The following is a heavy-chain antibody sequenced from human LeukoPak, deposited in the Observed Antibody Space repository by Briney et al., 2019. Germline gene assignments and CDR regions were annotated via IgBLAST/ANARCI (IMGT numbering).Heavy chain of an antibody. Sequence: GGSLRLSCAASGFTFSSYAMSWVRQAPGKGLEWVSAISGSGGSTYYADSVKGRFTISRDNSKNALYLQMNSLRAEDTAVYYCAKVRGYDSSGSYYNSYYFDYWGQGTLVTVSS. CDR3: AKVRGYDSSGSYYNSYYFDY. J-gene: IGHJ4*02. V-gene: IGHV3-23*01. CDR2: ISGSGGST. CDR1: GFTFSSYA. D-gene: IGHD3-22*01.